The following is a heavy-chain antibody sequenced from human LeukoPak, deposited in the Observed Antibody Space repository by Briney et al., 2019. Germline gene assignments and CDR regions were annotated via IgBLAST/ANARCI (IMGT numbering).Heavy chain of an antibody. J-gene: IGHJ4*02. CDR2: IYHTGST. V-gene: IGHV4-38-2*01. CDR3: ARGGQWLWES. Sequence: SETLSLTCAVSGYSISSGFNWGWIRPPPGKGVEWIGMIYHTGSTYYDPSLPRRVTILVDTSKNQFSLKLTSVTAADTAVYYCARGGQWLWESWGQGTLVIVSS. CDR1: GYSISSGFN. D-gene: IGHD6-19*01.